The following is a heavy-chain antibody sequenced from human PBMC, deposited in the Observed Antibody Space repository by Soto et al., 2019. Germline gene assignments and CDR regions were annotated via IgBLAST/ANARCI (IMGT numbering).Heavy chain of an antibody. Sequence: GGSLRLSCAASGFTFSSYGMHWVRQAPGKGLEWVAVISYDGNNIYYADSVKGRFTISRDSSKNTLYLQMNSLRAEDLAVYYCARTGTSVDNYFDYWGQGTLVTVSS. D-gene: IGHD1-7*01. CDR1: GFTFSSYG. V-gene: IGHV3-30*06. CDR3: ARTGTSVDNYFDY. CDR2: ISYDGNNI. J-gene: IGHJ4*02.